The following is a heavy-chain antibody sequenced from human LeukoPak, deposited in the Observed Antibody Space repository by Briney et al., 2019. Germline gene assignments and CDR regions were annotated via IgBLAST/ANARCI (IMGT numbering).Heavy chain of an antibody. Sequence: SVKVSCKASGYTFTSYGISWVRQAPGQGLECMGEIIPIFGTTNYAQKFQGRVTITADKSTSTAYMELSSLRSEDTAIYYCACGPLRKGAVAGSYFQHWGQGTLVTVSS. CDR3: ACGPLRKGAVAGSYFQH. D-gene: IGHD6-19*01. CDR1: GYTFTSYG. J-gene: IGHJ1*01. V-gene: IGHV1-69*06. CDR2: IIPIFGTT.